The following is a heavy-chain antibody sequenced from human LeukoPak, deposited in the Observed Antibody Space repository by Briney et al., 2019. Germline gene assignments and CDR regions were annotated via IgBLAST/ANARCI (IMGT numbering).Heavy chain of an antibody. V-gene: IGHV3-48*03. CDR1: GFTFSSYE. D-gene: IGHD5-24*01. CDR2: ISSSGSII. CDR3: ARDLEMSAMGYYFDY. J-gene: IGHJ4*02. Sequence: GGSLRLSCAASGFTFSSYEMNWVRQAPGKGLEWVSYISSSGSIIYYADSVKGRFTISRDNAKNSLYLQMNSLRAEDTAVFYRARDLEMSAMGYYFDYWGQGTLVTVSS.